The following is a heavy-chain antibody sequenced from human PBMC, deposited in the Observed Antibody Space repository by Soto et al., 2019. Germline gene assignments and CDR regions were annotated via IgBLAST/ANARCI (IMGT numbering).Heavy chain of an antibody. CDR1: GGTFSSYA. CDR3: ARGQKMVPNSNWFDT. V-gene: IGHV1-69*13. D-gene: IGHD6-13*01. Sequence: SVKVSCKASGGTFSSYAISWVRQAPGQGLEWMGGIIPIFGTANYAQKFQGRVTITADESTSTAYMELSSLRSEDTAVYYCARGQKMVPNSNWFDTWGQGTLVTVSS. CDR2: IIPIFGTA. J-gene: IGHJ5*02.